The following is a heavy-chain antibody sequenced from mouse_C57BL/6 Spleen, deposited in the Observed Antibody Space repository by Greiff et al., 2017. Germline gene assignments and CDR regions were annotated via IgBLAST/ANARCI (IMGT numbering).Heavy chain of an antibody. CDR1: GYTFTDYY. V-gene: IGHV1-76*01. D-gene: IGHD1-1*01. J-gene: IGHJ3*01. Sequence: VQLQQSGAELVRPGASVKLSCKASGYTFTDYYINWVKQRPGQGLEWIARIYPGSGNTYYNEKFKGKATLTAEKSSSTAYMQLSSLTSEDSAVYFCARGDYGSSWFAYWGQGTLVTVSA. CDR3: ARGDYGSSWFAY. CDR2: IYPGSGNT.